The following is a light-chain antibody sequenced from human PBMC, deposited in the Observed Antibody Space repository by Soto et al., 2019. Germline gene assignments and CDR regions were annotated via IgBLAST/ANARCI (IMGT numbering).Light chain of an antibody. CDR2: GAS. V-gene: IGKV3-15*01. CDR3: QQYDNWPT. CDR1: QSVNNN. J-gene: IGKJ1*01. Sequence: EIVVTHSPATLSVSPWELATLSCRASQSVNNNLAWYQQKPGQAPRLLIYGASTGATGIPTRFSGSGSGTEFTLTITSLQSEDFAVYHCQQYDNWPTFGQGTKVDIK.